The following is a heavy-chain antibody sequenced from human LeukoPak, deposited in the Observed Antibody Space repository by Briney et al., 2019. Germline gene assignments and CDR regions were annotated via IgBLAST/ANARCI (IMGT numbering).Heavy chain of an antibody. D-gene: IGHD4-17*01. Sequence: GGSLRLSCAASGFTFSSYAMYWVRQAPGKGLEYVSAITDNGDSTYYANSVKGRFTISRDNSKNTLYLQMGSLRAEDMAVYYCARRAYGEAYFDYWGQGTLVTVSS. V-gene: IGHV3-64*01. J-gene: IGHJ4*02. CDR1: GFTFSSYA. CDR3: ARRAYGEAYFDY. CDR2: ITDNGDST.